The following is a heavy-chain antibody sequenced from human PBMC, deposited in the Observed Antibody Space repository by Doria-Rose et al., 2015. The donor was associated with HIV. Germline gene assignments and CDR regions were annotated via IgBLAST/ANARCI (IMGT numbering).Heavy chain of an antibody. J-gene: IGHJ4*02. D-gene: IGHD3-10*01. V-gene: IGHV4-61*02. Sequence: GQGLEWIGRIYFRGSTYYNPSLTSRVTISVDTSKNQFSLRLSSVTAADTAVYYCARDGYYGSSYYLDYWGQGTLVTVSS. CDR2: IYFRGST. CDR3: ARDGYYGSSYYLDY.